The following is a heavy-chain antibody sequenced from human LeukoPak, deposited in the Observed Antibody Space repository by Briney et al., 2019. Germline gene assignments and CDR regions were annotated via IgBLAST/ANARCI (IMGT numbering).Heavy chain of an antibody. V-gene: IGHV3-11*01. CDR3: ARDNRGSIAAAGTYYFDY. CDR2: VSSSGSTI. CDR1: GFTFSDYY. Sequence: GGSLRLSCAASGFTFSDYYMSWIRQAPGEGLEWVSYVSSSGSTIYNADSVKGRFTISRDNAKNSLYLQMNSLRAEDTAVYYCARDNRGSIAAAGTYYFDYWGQGTLVTVSS. D-gene: IGHD6-13*01. J-gene: IGHJ4*02.